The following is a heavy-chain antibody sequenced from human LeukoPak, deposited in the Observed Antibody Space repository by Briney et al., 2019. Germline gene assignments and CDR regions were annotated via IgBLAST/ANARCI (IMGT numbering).Heavy chain of an antibody. Sequence: SETLSLTCAVYGGSFSGYYWSWIRQPPGKGLEWIGEINHSGSTNYNPSLKSRVTISVDTSKNQFSLKLSSVTAADTAVYYCARLRYCSSTSCLGNFQHWGQGTLVTVSS. V-gene: IGHV4-34*01. CDR3: ARLRYCSSTSCLGNFQH. J-gene: IGHJ1*01. CDR1: GGSFSGYY. CDR2: INHSGST. D-gene: IGHD2-2*01.